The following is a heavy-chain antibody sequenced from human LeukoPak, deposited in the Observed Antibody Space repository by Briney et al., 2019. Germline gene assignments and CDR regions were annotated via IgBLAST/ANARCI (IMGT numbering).Heavy chain of an antibody. J-gene: IGHJ4*02. V-gene: IGHV3-7*05. Sequence: GGSLRLSCAASGFTFSNSWMTWVRQAPGKGLEWVANIREDGGEKYYVDSVKGRFTISRDNAKNSLYLQMNSLRAEDTAVYYCARINTAIFSSSDYWGQGTLVIVSS. D-gene: IGHD2-21*02. CDR3: ARINTAIFSSSDY. CDR2: IREDGGEK. CDR1: GFTFSNSW.